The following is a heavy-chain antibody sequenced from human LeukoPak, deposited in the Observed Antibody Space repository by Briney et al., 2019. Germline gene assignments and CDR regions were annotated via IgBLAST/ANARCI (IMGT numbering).Heavy chain of an antibody. D-gene: IGHD6-13*01. CDR2: IYYSGST. J-gene: IGHJ4*02. CDR3: ARAGSSWYEGTNYFDY. Sequence: SETLSLTCAVYGGSFSGYYWSWIRQPPGKGLEWIGYIYYSGSTNYNPPLKSRVTISVDTSKNQFSLKLSSVTAADTAVYYCARAGSSWYEGTNYFDYWGQGTLVTVSS. V-gene: IGHV4-59*01. CDR1: GGSFSGYY.